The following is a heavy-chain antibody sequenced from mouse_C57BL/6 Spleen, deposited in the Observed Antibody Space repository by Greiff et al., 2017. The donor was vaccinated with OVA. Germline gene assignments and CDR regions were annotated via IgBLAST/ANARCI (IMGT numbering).Heavy chain of an antibody. CDR1: GFSLSTFGMG. D-gene: IGHD3-2*01. CDR3: ARIEGDSSGYGY. V-gene: IGHV8-8*01. CDR2: IWWDDDK. J-gene: IGHJ2*01. Sequence: QVTLKESGPGILQPSQTLSLTCSFSGFSLSTFGMGVGWIRQPSGKGLEWLAHIWWDDDKYYNPALKSRLTISLSTSYILVFLKIANVDTAYTATYYCARIEGDSSGYGYWGQGTTLTVSS.